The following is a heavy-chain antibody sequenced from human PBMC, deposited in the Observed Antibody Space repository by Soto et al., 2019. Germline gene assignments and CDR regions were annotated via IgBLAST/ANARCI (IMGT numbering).Heavy chain of an antibody. CDR3: AKGPYHPTKQWFGELQQTYFDY. CDR2: IWYDGSNK. D-gene: IGHD3-10*01. CDR1: GFTFSSYG. Sequence: GGSLRLSCAASGFTFSSYGMHWVRQAPGKGLEWVAVIWYDGSNKYYADSVKGRFTISRDNSKNTLYLQMNSLRAEDTAVYYCAKGPYHPTKQWFGELQQTYFDYWGQGTLVTVSS. J-gene: IGHJ4*02. V-gene: IGHV3-30*02.